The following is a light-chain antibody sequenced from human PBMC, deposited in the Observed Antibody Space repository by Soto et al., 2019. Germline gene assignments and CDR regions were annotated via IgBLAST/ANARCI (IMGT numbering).Light chain of an antibody. CDR3: FSKISGFVYG. CDR2: DVN. CDR1: NTDLGVYGY. V-gene: IGLV2-14*01. J-gene: IGLJ1*01. Sequence: QSVLAQPASVSGSFGQSITISCSGPNTDLGVYGYVSWYQHQPGKAPKLLIYDVNNRPSGISDRFSGSKSGDTASLTISGLQAEDEADYFCFSKISGFVYGFGTETKVTVL.